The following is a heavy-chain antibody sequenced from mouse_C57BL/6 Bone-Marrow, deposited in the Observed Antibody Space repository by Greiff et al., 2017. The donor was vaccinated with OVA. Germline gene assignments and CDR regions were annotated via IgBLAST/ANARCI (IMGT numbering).Heavy chain of an antibody. V-gene: IGHV1-4*01. CDR3: TRGYYFDY. CDR1: GYTFTSYT. J-gene: IGHJ2*01. Sequence: VKLQESGAELARPGASVKMSCKASGYTFTSYTIHWVKQRPGPGLEWIGYIDPTNDYTNYNQKFKGKATLTADKSSSTAYMQLSSLTSEDSAVYYCTRGYYFDYWGQGTTLTVSS. CDR2: IDPTNDYT.